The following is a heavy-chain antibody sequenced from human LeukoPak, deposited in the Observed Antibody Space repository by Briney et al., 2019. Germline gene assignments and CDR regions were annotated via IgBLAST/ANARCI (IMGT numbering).Heavy chain of an antibody. V-gene: IGHV4-38-2*02. D-gene: IGHD5-18*01. J-gene: IGHJ4*02. CDR2: IYHSGST. CDR1: GYSISSGYY. CDR3: ARVPGYGPQYYFDY. Sequence: SETLSLTCTVSGYSISSGYYWGWIRQPPGKGLEGIGSIYHSGSTYYNPSLKSRVTISVDTSKNQFSLKLSSVTAADTAVYYCARVPGYGPQYYFDYWGQGTLVTVSS.